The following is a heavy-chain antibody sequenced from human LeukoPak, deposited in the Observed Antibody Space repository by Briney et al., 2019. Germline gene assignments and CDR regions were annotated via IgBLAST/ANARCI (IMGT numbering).Heavy chain of an antibody. CDR1: GGSISSYY. D-gene: IGHD6-19*01. V-gene: IGHV4-59*01. J-gene: IGHJ4*02. CDR3: ARDPVGSGWTDY. CDR2: IYYSGST. Sequence: PSETLSLTYTVSGGSISSYYWSWIRQPPGKGLEWIGYIYYSGSTNYNPSLKSRVTISVDTSKNQFSLKLSSVTAADTAVYYCARDPVGSGWTDYWGQGTLVTVSS.